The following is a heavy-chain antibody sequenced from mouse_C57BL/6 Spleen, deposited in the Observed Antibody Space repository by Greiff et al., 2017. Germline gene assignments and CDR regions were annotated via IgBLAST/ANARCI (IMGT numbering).Heavy chain of an antibody. Sequence: VQLQQSGAELVKPGASVKISCKASGYAFSSYWMNWVKPRPGKGLEWIGQIYPGDGDTNYNGKFKGKATLTADKSSSTAYMQLSSLTSEDSAVYFCASGRYYDYAMDYRGPGTSVPVSS. CDR3: ASGRYYDYAMDY. V-gene: IGHV1-80*01. J-gene: IGHJ4*01. D-gene: IGHD1-1*02. CDR1: GYAFSSYW. CDR2: IYPGDGDT.